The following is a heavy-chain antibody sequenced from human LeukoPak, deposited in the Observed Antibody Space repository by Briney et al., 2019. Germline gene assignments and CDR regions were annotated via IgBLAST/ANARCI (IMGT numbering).Heavy chain of an antibody. CDR3: ARTPNGIVATIRAYYFDY. J-gene: IGHJ4*02. CDR2: ISSSGSTI. Sequence: GGSLRLSCAASGFTFSDYYMSWIRQAPGKGLEWVSYISSSGSTIYYADSVKGRFTISRDNAKNSLYLQMNSLRAEDTAVYYCARTPNGIVATIRAYYFDYWGQGTLVTVSS. D-gene: IGHD5-12*01. CDR1: GFTFSDYY. V-gene: IGHV3-11*01.